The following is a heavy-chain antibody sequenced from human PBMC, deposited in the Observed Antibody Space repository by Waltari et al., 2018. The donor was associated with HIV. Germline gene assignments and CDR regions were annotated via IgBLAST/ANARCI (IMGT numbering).Heavy chain of an antibody. D-gene: IGHD6-13*01. CDR1: GFRFSKYG. V-gene: IGHV3-30*19. J-gene: IGHJ4*02. Sequence: QVQLVASGGGVVQPGGSLRLSCAASGFRFSKYGMHWVRQTPGRGLEWVTVIYFEASHESYTDSIKGRFTVSRDNSKNTLNRRMDGLRADDTAVYYCARDRWVASSNWYVDFWGQGPLVSVSA. CDR3: ARDRWVASSNWYVDF. CDR2: IYFEASHE.